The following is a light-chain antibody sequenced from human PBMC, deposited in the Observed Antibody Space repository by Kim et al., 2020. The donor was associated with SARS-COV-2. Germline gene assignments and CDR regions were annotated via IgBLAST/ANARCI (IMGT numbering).Light chain of an antibody. CDR2: GAS. CDR1: QTVSRS. J-gene: IGKJ1*01. Sequence: EVVMAQSPAILSVSPGERVTLSCRASQTVSRSLAWYQQKPGQAPRLLIYGASTRATGVPVRFSGSGSGTEFTLTINSLQSDDFAVYIWQKYNHWRQGGFGQGTKVDI. CDR3: QKYNHWRQGG. V-gene: IGKV3-15*01.